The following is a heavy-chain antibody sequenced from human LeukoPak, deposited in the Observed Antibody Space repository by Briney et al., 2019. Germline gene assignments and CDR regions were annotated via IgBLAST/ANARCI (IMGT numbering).Heavy chain of an antibody. CDR1: GYTCSSYG. CDR2: ISAYNGNT. CDR3: ARHGHDFWSGQNGFDP. J-gene: IGHJ5*02. Sequence: GASVKVSCKASGYTCSSYGISWVRQAPGQGLEWMGWISAYNGNTNYAQKFQGRVTMTTDTSTSTTYMEVRSLRSDDTAVYYCARHGHDFWSGQNGFDPWGQGTLVTVSS. D-gene: IGHD3-3*01. V-gene: IGHV1-18*01.